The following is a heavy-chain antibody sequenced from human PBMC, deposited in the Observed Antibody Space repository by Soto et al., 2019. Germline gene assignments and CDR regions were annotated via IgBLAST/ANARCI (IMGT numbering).Heavy chain of an antibody. D-gene: IGHD6-6*01. CDR3: AKHRYSSSPGGYSFDFDY. V-gene: IGHV3-23*01. J-gene: IGHJ4*02. CDR1: GFTFSSYA. Sequence: EVQLLESGGGLVQPGGSLRLSCAASGFTFSSYAMSWVRQAPGKGLEWVSAISGSGGSTYYADSVKGRFTISRDNSKNTLYLQMNSLRAEDTAVYYSAKHRYSSSPGGYSFDFDYWGQGTLVTVSS. CDR2: ISGSGGST.